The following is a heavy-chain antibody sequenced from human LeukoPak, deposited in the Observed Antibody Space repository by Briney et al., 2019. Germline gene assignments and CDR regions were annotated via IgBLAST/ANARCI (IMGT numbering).Heavy chain of an antibody. Sequence: SGTLSLTCAVSGGSISSSNWWSWVRQPPGKGLEWIGEIYHSGSTNYNPSLKSRVTISVDTSKNQFSLKLSSVTAADTAVYYCAREAPNRSTNYYYYYYMDVWGKGTTVTVSS. CDR2: IYHSGST. V-gene: IGHV4-4*02. CDR3: AREAPNRSTNYYYYYYMDV. CDR1: GGSISSSNW. D-gene: IGHD1-14*01. J-gene: IGHJ6*03.